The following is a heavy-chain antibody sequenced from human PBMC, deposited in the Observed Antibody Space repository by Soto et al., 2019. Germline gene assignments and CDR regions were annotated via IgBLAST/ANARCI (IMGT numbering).Heavy chain of an antibody. CDR1: GSTFSSYA. J-gene: IGHJ3*02. Sequence: SVKVSCKASGSTFSSYAISWVRQAPGQGLEWMGGIIPIFGTANYAQKFQGRVTITADKSTSTAYMELSSLRSEDTAVYYCARDGAAVASPEAAFDIWGQGTMVTVSS. CDR2: IIPIFGTA. CDR3: ARDGAAVASPEAAFDI. V-gene: IGHV1-69*06. D-gene: IGHD6-19*01.